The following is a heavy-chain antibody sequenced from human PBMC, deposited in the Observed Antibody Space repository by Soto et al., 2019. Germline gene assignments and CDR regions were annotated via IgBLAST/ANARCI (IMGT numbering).Heavy chain of an antibody. D-gene: IGHD1-1*01. CDR2: ISAHNGNT. CDR1: GYIFTTYG. Sequence: QVHLVQSGAEVKKPGASVKVSCKGSGYIFTTYGITWVRQAPGQGLEWMGWISAHNGNTNYAQKLQGRVTVTRDTSTRPAYMELRNLRSDDTAVYYCARGRYGDYWGQGALVTVSS. J-gene: IGHJ4*02. V-gene: IGHV1-18*01. CDR3: ARGRYGDY.